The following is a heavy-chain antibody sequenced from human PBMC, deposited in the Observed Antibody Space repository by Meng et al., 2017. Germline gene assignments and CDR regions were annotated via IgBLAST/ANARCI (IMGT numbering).Heavy chain of an antibody. CDR1: GGSISSTNYF. Sequence: QLQLQESGPGLVKPSETLSLTCTVSGGSISSTNYFWGWIRQPPGKGLEWIGYIYYSGSTYYNPSLKSRLTISVDTSKKQFSLKLTSVTAADTAVYYCARGPLITMIEVWGQGTLVTVSS. J-gene: IGHJ4*02. CDR2: IYYSGST. V-gene: IGHV4-30-4*08. CDR3: ARGPLITMIEV. D-gene: IGHD3-22*01.